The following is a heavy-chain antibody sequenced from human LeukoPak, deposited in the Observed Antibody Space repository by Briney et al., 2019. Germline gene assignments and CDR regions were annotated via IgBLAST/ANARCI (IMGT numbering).Heavy chain of an antibody. Sequence: KPSETLSLTCAVYGGSFSDYYWSWIRQPPGKGLEWIGEINHSGSTNYNPSLKSRVTISVDTSKNQFSLKLSSVTAADTAVYYCARRRGYSGYGINYWGQGTLVTVSS. D-gene: IGHD5-12*01. CDR1: GGSFSDYY. J-gene: IGHJ4*02. CDR2: INHSGST. V-gene: IGHV4-34*01. CDR3: ARRRGYSGYGINY.